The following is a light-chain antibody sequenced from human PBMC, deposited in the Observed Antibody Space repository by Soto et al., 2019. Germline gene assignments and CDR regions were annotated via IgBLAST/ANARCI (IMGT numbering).Light chain of an antibody. Sequence: QSVLTQPPSVSAAPGQKVTISCSGSSSNIGNNYVSWYQQLPGPAPKLLIYDNNKRPSGIPDRFSGSKSGTSATLGITGLQTGDEADYYCGTWDSSLSAGVFGTGTKLTVL. CDR1: SSNIGNNY. V-gene: IGLV1-51*01. CDR3: GTWDSSLSAGV. J-gene: IGLJ1*01. CDR2: DNN.